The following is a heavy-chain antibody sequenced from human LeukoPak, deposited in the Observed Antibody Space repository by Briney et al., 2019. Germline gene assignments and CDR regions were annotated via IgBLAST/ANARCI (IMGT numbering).Heavy chain of an antibody. Sequence: SSETLSLTCTVSGGSISSYYWSWIRQPPGKGLEWIGYIYYSGSTNYNPSLKSRVTISVDTSKNQFSLKLNFVTAADTAVYYCATYRYGMDVWGQGTTVTVSS. D-gene: IGHD3-16*02. J-gene: IGHJ6*02. CDR1: GGSISSYY. V-gene: IGHV4-59*08. CDR3: ATYRYGMDV. CDR2: IYYSGST.